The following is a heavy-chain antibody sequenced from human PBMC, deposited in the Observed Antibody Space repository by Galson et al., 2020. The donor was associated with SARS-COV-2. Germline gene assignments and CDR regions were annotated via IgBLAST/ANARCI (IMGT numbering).Heavy chain of an antibody. D-gene: IGHD3-10*01. J-gene: IGHJ3*02. CDR1: GYTFTGHY. CDR3: ARDMRYYFGSDVFDI. CDR2: INSNSGGT. Sequence: ASVKVSCKASGYTFTGHYIHWVRQAPGQGLEWMGRINSNSGGTNYAQKFQDRVTMTRDTSISTAYMELSRLRSDDTAEYFCARDMRYYFGSDVFDIWGQGTMLTVSS. V-gene: IGHV1-2*06.